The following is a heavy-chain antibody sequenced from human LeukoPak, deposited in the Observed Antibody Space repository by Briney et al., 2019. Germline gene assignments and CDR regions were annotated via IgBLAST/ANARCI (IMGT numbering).Heavy chain of an antibody. V-gene: IGHV3-7*01. J-gene: IGHJ4*02. CDR2: IKQDGSEK. D-gene: IGHD1/OR15-1a*01. CDR3: AREGVAYVEQGKLTKIDY. Sequence: QPGGSLRLSCAASGFTFSSYWMSWVRQAPGKGLEWVANIKQDGSEKYYVDSVKGRFTISRDNAKNSLYLQMNSLRAEDTAVYYCAREGVAYVEQGKLTKIDYWGQGTLVTVSS. CDR1: GFTFSSYW.